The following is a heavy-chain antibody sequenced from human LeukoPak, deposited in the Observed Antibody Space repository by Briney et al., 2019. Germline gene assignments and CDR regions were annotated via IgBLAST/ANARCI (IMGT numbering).Heavy chain of an antibody. Sequence: PGGSLRLSCAASGFTFSSYGMHWVRQAPGKGLEWVAVISYDGSNKYYADSVKGRFTISRDNSKNTLYLQMNSLRAEDTAVYYCARDLNYDFWSGYKEYYFDYWGQGTLVTVSS. D-gene: IGHD3-3*01. J-gene: IGHJ4*02. CDR1: GFTFSSYG. CDR3: ARDLNYDFWSGYKEYYFDY. CDR2: ISYDGSNK. V-gene: IGHV3-30*03.